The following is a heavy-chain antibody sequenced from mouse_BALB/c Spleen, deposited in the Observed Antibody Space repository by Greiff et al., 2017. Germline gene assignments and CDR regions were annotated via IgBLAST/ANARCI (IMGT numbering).Heavy chain of an antibody. CDR2: IYPGNSDT. CDR3: TRDSLGSDWFAY. Sequence: VQLQQSGTVLARPGASVKMSCKASGYTFTSYWMHWVKQRPGQGLEWIGAIYPGNSDTSYNQKFKGKAKLTAVTSTSTAYMELSSLTNEDSAVYYCTRDSLGSDWFAYWGQGTLVTVSA. CDR1: GYTFTSYW. J-gene: IGHJ3*01. D-gene: IGHD3-1*01. V-gene: IGHV1-5*01.